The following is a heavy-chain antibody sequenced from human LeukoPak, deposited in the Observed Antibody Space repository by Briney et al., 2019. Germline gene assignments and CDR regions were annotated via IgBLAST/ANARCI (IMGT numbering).Heavy chain of an antibody. Sequence: SETLSLTCAVYGGSFSGYYWSWIRQPPGKGLEWIGEINHSGSTNYNPSLKSRVTISVDTSKNQFSLKLSPVTAADTAVYYCARQERWLQFDYWGQGTLVTVSS. J-gene: IGHJ4*02. D-gene: IGHD5-24*01. CDR2: INHSGST. V-gene: IGHV4-34*01. CDR1: GGSFSGYY. CDR3: ARQERWLQFDY.